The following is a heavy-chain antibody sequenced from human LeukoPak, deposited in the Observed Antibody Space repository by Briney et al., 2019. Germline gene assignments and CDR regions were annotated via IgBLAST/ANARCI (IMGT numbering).Heavy chain of an antibody. CDR2: ISSGSTYM. CDR3: ARDLTVTDYYYYGMDV. J-gene: IGHJ6*02. CDR1: GFTFSSYS. V-gene: IGHV3-21*06. D-gene: IGHD4-11*01. Sequence: GGSLRLSCAASGFTFSSYSMNWVRQAPGKGLEWVSSISSGSTYMYYADSVKGRFTISRDNAQNSVFLQMNSLRAEDTAVYYCARDLTVTDYYYYGMDVWGQGTTVTVSS.